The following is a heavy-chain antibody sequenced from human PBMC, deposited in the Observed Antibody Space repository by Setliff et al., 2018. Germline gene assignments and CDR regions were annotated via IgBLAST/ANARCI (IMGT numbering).Heavy chain of an antibody. CDR1: GYTFSNYG. D-gene: IGHD2-8*01. V-gene: IGHV1-18*01. Sequence: ASVKVSCKASGYTFSNYGITWVRQAPGQGLKWMGWISAYTGNTKFAQKFQGRVTMTTDTSTSTAYLELRSLTSDDTAVYYCSKLVRYCTTTACQGASGAEFWGQGTLVTVSS. J-gene: IGHJ4*02. CDR2: ISAYTGNT. CDR3: SKLVRYCTTTACQGASGAEF.